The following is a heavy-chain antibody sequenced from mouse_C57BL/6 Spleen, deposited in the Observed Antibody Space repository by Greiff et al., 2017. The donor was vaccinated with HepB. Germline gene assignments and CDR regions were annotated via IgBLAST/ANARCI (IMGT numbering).Heavy chain of an antibody. D-gene: IGHD1-1*01. CDR1: GYTFTSYW. V-gene: IGHV1-55*01. J-gene: IGHJ2*01. Sequence: QVQLQQPGAELVKPGASVKMSCKASGYTFTSYWITWVKQRPGQGLEWIGDIYPGSGSTNYNEKFKSKATLTVDTSSSTAYMQLSSLTSEDSAVYYCAREVFITTAYYFDYWGQGTTLTVSS. CDR2: IYPGSGST. CDR3: AREVFITTAYYFDY.